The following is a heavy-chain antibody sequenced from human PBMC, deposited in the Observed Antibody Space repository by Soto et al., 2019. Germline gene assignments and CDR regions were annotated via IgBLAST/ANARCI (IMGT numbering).Heavy chain of an antibody. CDR2: IIPVFGTT. V-gene: IGHV1-69*01. CDR1: GGTFKNNG. D-gene: IGHD5-12*01. Sequence: QVHLVQSGAEVKKAGSSVKVSCKAPGGTFKNNGISWVRQAPGQGLEWMGGIIPVFGTTNYAQKFQGRLTIPADDFASTVYMELSRLRYEDTAVYYCARENGVAVATILYYFDYWGPGTLVTVSS. CDR3: ARENGVAVATILYYFDY. J-gene: IGHJ4*02.